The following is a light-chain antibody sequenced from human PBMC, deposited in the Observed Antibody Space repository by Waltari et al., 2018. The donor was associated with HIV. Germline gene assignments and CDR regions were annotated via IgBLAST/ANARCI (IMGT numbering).Light chain of an antibody. Sequence: QSVLTQPPSVSGAPGQRVSISCSGGSPNIGSGYDVTWYQQFPGRAPKVPIYATTHRPAGVPDRFSGSKSGYSASLVITGLQAEDDADYYCQSYDSSLSGWVFGGGTKLTVL. J-gene: IGLJ3*02. CDR3: QSYDSSLSGWV. V-gene: IGLV1-40*01. CDR2: ATT. CDR1: SPNIGSGYD.